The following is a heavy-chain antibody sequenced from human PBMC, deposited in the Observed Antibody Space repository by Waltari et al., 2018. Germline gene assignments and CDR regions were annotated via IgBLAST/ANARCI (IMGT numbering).Heavy chain of an antibody. Sequence: QVQLVQSGAEVKKPGSSVKVSCKASGGTFSSYTISWVRQAPGQGLEWMGRIMPSLGIANYAQKFQGRVTITADKSTSTAYMELSSLRSEDTAVYYCASPIYGDYAGYYFDYWGQGTLVIVSS. D-gene: IGHD4-17*01. J-gene: IGHJ4*02. V-gene: IGHV1-69*02. CDR1: GGTFSSYT. CDR3: ASPIYGDYAGYYFDY. CDR2: IMPSLGIA.